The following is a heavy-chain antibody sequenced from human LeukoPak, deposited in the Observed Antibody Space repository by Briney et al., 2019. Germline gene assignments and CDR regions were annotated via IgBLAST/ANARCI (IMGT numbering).Heavy chain of an antibody. D-gene: IGHD3-22*01. Sequence: AETLSLTCTVSGGSISSYYWGWIRQPPGKGLEWIGYIYYSGSTNYNPSLKSRVTISVDTSKNQFSLKLSSVTAADTAVYYCARGLNYYDSSPYYYYYMDVWGKGTTVTVSS. CDR3: ARGLNYYDSSPYYYYYMDV. CDR1: GGSISSYY. V-gene: IGHV4-59*01. CDR2: IYYSGST. J-gene: IGHJ6*03.